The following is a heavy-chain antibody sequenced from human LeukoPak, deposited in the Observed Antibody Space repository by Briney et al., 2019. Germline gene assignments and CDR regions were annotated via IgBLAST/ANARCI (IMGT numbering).Heavy chain of an antibody. V-gene: IGHV1-69*05. CDR3: ARAYYDSSGYYFHFDY. CDR1: GGTFSSYA. CDR2: IIPIFGTA. J-gene: IGHJ4*02. D-gene: IGHD3-22*01. Sequence: SVKVSCKASGGTFSSYAISWVRQAPGQGLEWMGGIIPIFGTANCAQKFQGRVTITTDESTSTAYMELSSLRSEDTAVYYCARAYYDSSGYYFHFDYWGQGTLVTVSS.